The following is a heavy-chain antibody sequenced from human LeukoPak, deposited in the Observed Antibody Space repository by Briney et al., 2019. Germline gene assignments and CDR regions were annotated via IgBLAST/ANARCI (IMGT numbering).Heavy chain of an antibody. J-gene: IGHJ5*02. Sequence: PGGSLRLSCATSGFTFSVYAMSWVRQAPGKGLEWVAVIWYDGSNKYYADSVKGRFTISRDNSKNTLYLQMNSLRAEDTAVYYCAISNPGLPFDPWGQGTLVTVSS. CDR1: GFTFSVYA. CDR3: AISNPGLPFDP. CDR2: IWYDGSNK. V-gene: IGHV3-33*08.